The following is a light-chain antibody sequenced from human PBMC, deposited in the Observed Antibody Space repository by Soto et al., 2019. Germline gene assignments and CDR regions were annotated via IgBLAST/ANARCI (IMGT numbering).Light chain of an antibody. J-gene: IGKJ4*01. CDR1: QGISSY. Sequence: DIQLTQSPSFLSASVGDRVTITCRASQGISSYLAWYQQKPGKAPKLLIYAASTLQSGVPSRFSGSGFGTEFTLTISSLQPEDFATYYCQQLNSYPLPFGGGTKVDIK. V-gene: IGKV1-9*01. CDR3: QQLNSYPLP. CDR2: AAS.